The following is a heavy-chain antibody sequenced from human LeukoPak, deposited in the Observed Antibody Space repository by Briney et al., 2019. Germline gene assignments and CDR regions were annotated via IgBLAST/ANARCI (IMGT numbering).Heavy chain of an antibody. V-gene: IGHV1-69*01. J-gene: IGHJ4*02. D-gene: IGHD3-22*01. Sequence: SVKVSCKASGGTFSSYAISWVGQAPGQGREWMGGIIPIFGTANYAQKFQGRVTITADESTSTAYMELSSLRSEDTAVYYCARAPYYYDSSGYSSYFDYWGQGTLVTVSS. CDR3: ARAPYYYDSSGYSSYFDY. CDR2: IIPIFGTA. CDR1: GGTFSSYA.